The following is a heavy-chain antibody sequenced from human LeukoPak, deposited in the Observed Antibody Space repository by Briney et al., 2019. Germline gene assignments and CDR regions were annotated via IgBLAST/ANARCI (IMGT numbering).Heavy chain of an antibody. D-gene: IGHD3-10*01. V-gene: IGHV4-59*01. CDR1: GGSISSSY. CDR2: IYYSGST. J-gene: IGHJ4*02. Sequence: PSETLSLTCTISGGSISSSYWTWIRQPPGKGLEWIGYIYYSGSTNYIPSLKSRVTISVDTSKNQFSLKLSSVTAADTAVYYCARFGELFDYWGQGTLVTVSS. CDR3: ARFGELFDY.